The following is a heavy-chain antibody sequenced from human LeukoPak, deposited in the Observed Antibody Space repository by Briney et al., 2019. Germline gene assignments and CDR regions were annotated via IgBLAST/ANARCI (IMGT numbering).Heavy chain of an antibody. CDR2: ISGSGGST. CDR1: GFTFSSYA. J-gene: IGHJ4*02. CDR3: ATDDDYGDYVFDY. Sequence: GSLRLSCAASGFTFSSYAMSWVRQAPGKGLERVSAISGSGGSTYYADSVKGRFTISRDNSKNTLYLQMNSLRAEDTAVYYCATDDDYGDYVFDYWGQGTLVTVSS. V-gene: IGHV3-23*01. D-gene: IGHD4-17*01.